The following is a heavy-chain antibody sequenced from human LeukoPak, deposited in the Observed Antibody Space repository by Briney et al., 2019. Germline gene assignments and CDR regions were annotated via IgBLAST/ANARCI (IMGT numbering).Heavy chain of an antibody. J-gene: IGHJ4*02. Sequence: VASVKVSCKASGYTFTGYYLHWVRQAPGQGLEWMGWINPNSSGTNYAHKLQGRVTMTRDTSISTAYMELSRLRSDDTAVYYCARERTLTSCYDYWGQGTLVTVSS. CDR2: INPNSSGT. D-gene: IGHD2-15*01. CDR1: GYTFTGYY. CDR3: ARERTLTSCYDY. V-gene: IGHV1-2*07.